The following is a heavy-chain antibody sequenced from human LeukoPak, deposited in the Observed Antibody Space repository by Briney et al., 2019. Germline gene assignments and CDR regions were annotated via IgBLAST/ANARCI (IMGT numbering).Heavy chain of an antibody. J-gene: IGHJ4*02. V-gene: IGHV4-34*01. CDR2: INHSGST. CDR1: GRSFSGYY. D-gene: IGHD4-17*01. CDR3: ASGSLGGDHGDY. Sequence: SETLSLTCAVYGRSFSGYYWSWIRQPPGKGLEWIGEINHSGSTNYNPSLKSRVTISVDTSKNQFSLKLSSVTAADTAVYYCASGSLGGDHGDYWGQGTLVTVSS.